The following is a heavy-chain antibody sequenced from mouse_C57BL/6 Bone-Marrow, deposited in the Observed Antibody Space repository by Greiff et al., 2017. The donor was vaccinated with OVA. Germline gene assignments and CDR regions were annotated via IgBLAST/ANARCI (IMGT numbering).Heavy chain of an antibody. J-gene: IGHJ1*03. V-gene: IGHV14-4*01. Sequence: VQLQESGAELVRPGASVKLSCTASGFNIKDDYMHWVKQRPEQGLEWIGWIDPENGDPEYASKFQGKATITADTSSNTAYLQLSSLTSEDTAVYYCTTRTYYGSSSYWYFDVWGTGTTVTVSS. CDR3: TTRTYYGSSSYWYFDV. CDR2: IDPENGDP. CDR1: GFNIKDDY. D-gene: IGHD1-1*01.